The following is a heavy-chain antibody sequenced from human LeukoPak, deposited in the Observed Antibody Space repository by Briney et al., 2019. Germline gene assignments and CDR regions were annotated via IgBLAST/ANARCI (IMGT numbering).Heavy chain of an antibody. CDR1: GGTLSSYA. CDR3: ARFRLEFTRDWFDP. Sequence: ASVKVSCKASGGTLSSYAISWVRQAPGQGLEWMGGIIPIFGTANYAQKFQGRVTITADESTSTAYMELSSLRSEDTAVYYCARFRLEFTRDWFDPWGQGTLVTVSS. V-gene: IGHV1-69*01. CDR2: IIPIFGTA. J-gene: IGHJ5*02. D-gene: IGHD3-10*01.